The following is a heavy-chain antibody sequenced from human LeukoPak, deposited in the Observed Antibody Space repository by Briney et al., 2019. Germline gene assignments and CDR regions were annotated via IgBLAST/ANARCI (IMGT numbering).Heavy chain of an antibody. Sequence: SVKVSCKASGGTFSSYAISWVRQAPGQGLEWMGGIIPIFGTANYAQKFQGGVTITADESTSTAYMELSSLRSEDTAVYYCARGDPTMVRGVATFDYWGQGTLVTVSS. CDR2: IIPIFGTA. CDR3: ARGDPTMVRGVATFDY. V-gene: IGHV1-69*01. D-gene: IGHD3-10*01. J-gene: IGHJ4*02. CDR1: GGTFSSYA.